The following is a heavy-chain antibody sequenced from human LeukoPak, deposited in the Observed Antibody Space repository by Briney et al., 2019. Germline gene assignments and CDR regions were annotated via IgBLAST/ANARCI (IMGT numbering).Heavy chain of an antibody. D-gene: IGHD6-25*01. J-gene: IGHJ4*02. V-gene: IGHV3-30*04. CDR1: GFIFSNYA. Sequence: SLRLSCAASGFIFSNYAIHWVRHAPSKVLGWVAVIAADGRDTHHADSVKGRFTISRDNSNNAINLEMNSLRADDTAAYYCARDRQRAAAYYFDHWGQGALVTVSS. CDR2: IAADGRDT. CDR3: ARDRQRAAAYYFDH.